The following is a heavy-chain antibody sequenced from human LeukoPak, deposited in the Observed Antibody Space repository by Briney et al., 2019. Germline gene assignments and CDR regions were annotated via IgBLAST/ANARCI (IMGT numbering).Heavy chain of an antibody. CDR3: AKGRLDYYGSGSYPDY. Sequence: GGSLRLSCAASGFTFDDYAMHWVRQAPGKGLEWVSLISGDGGSTYYADSVKGRFTISRDSSKNSLYLQMNSLRTEDTALYYCAKGRLDYYGSGSYPDYWGQGTLVTVSS. CDR1: GFTFDDYA. J-gene: IGHJ4*02. D-gene: IGHD3-10*01. V-gene: IGHV3-43*02. CDR2: ISGDGGST.